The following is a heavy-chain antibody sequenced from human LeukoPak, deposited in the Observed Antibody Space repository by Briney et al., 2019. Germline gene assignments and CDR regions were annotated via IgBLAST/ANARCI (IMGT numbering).Heavy chain of an antibody. CDR2: IYSGGTT. D-gene: IGHD3-22*01. J-gene: IGHJ4*02. CDR3: ARDRAITMIVVVIDY. Sequence: PGGSLRLSCAASGFTVSDHYMSWVRQAPGQGLESVSLIYSGGTTLYADSVKGRFTISRDNSKNTLYLQMNSLRAEDTAVYYCARDRAITMIVVVIDYWGQGTLVTVSS. V-gene: IGHV3-53*01. CDR1: GFTVSDHY.